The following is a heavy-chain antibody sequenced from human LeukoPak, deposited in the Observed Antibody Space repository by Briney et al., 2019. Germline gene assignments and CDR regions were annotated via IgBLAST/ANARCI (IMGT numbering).Heavy chain of an antibody. V-gene: IGHV3-30*18. J-gene: IGHJ6*02. Sequence: QPGRSLRLSCAASGFTFSSSGMHWVRQAPGKGLEWVAVISYDGSNKYYADSVKGRFTISRDNSKNTLYLQMNSLRAEDTAVYYCAKDLSYDFWSGYYRDNMLFRYGMDVWGQGTTVTVSS. D-gene: IGHD3-3*01. CDR1: GFTFSSSG. CDR2: ISYDGSNK. CDR3: AKDLSYDFWSGYYRDNMLFRYGMDV.